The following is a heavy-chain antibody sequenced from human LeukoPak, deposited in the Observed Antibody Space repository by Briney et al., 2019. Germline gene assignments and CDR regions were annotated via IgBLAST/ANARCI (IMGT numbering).Heavy chain of an antibody. CDR2: ISGSGGST. Sequence: GGSLRLSCAASGFTFSSYAMSWVRQAPGKGLEWVSAISGSGGSTYYADSVKGRFTISRDSSKNTLYLQMNSLRAEDTAVYYCAKDLDGSGSSLDYWGQGTLVTVSS. CDR3: AKDLDGSGSSLDY. V-gene: IGHV3-23*01. CDR1: GFTFSSYA. D-gene: IGHD3-10*01. J-gene: IGHJ4*02.